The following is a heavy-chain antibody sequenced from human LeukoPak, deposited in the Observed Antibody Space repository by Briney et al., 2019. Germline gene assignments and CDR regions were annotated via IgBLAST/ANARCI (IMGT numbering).Heavy chain of an antibody. J-gene: IGHJ4*02. CDR1: GGTFSSYA. D-gene: IGHD4-17*01. CDR3: AGDDYGDYDFNY. Sequence: SVKVSCKASGGTFSSYAISWVRQAPGQGLEWMGRIIPILGIANYAQKFQGRVTITADKSTSTAYMELSSPRSEDTAVYYCAGDDYGDYDFNYWGQGTLVTVSS. V-gene: IGHV1-69*04. CDR2: IIPILGIA.